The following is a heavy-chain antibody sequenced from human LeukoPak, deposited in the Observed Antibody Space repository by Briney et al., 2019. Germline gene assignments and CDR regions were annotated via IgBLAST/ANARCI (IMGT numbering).Heavy chain of an antibody. CDR3: ARMSFEYSGYDYYYGDYAKPNAYFDY. CDR2: IKQDGSEK. J-gene: IGHJ4*02. D-gene: IGHD5-12*01. V-gene: IGHV3-7*01. Sequence: PGGSLRLSCAASGFTFSPYWMSWVRQAPGKGLEWVANIKQDGSEKYFVDSVRGRFSISRDNAKNSLHLQMNSLRAEDTALYYCARMSFEYSGYDYYYGDYAKPNAYFDYWGQGTLVTVSS. CDR1: GFTFSPYW.